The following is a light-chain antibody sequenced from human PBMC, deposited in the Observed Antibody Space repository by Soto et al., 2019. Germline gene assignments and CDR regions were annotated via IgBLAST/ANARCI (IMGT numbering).Light chain of an antibody. CDR3: CSSAGRITGV. CDR2: EGT. J-gene: IGLJ3*02. V-gene: IGLV2-23*01. Sequence: QSALIQPASVSGSPGQSITISCTGSSSDVGSYNLVSWYQQHPGKAPKLMIYEGTKRPSGVSSRFSGSKSGNTASLTISGLQAEDEAYYYCCSSAGRITGVFGGGTKLTVL. CDR1: SSDVGSYNL.